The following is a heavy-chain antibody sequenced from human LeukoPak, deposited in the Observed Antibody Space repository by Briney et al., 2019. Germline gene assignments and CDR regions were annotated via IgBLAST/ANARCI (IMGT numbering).Heavy chain of an antibody. CDR1: GYTFTSYG. CDR3: ARDDNDFWSGYYRKADAFDI. J-gene: IGHJ3*02. Sequence: ASVKVSCKASGYTFTSYGISWVRQAPGQGLEWMGWISAYNGNTNYAQKLQGRVTMTTDTSTSTAYMELRSLRSDDTAVYYCARDDNDFWSGYYRKADAFDIWGQGTMVTVSS. V-gene: IGHV1-18*01. CDR2: ISAYNGNT. D-gene: IGHD3-3*01.